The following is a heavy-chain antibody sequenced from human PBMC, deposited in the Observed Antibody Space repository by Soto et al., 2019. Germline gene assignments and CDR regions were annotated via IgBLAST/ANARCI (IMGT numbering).Heavy chain of an antibody. CDR3: ARGPDYDFWSGYDGIDP. J-gene: IGHJ5*02. V-gene: IGHV4-61*01. CDR1: GGSVSSGSYY. CDR2: IYYSGST. Sequence: SETLSLTCTVSGGSVSSGSYYWGWVRQPPGKGLEWIGYIYYSGSTNYNPSLKSRVTISVDTSKNQFSLKLSSVTAADTAVYYCARGPDYDFWSGYDGIDPWGQGTQVTVSS. D-gene: IGHD3-3*01.